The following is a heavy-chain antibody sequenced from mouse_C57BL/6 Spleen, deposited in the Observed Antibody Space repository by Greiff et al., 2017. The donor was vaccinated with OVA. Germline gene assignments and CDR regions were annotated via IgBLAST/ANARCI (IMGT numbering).Heavy chain of an antibody. Sequence: QVQLQQPGAELVKPGASVKLSCEASGYTFTSYWMHWVKQRPGRGLEWIGRIDPNSGGTKYNEKFKSKATLTVDKPSSTAYMQLSSLTSEDSAVYYCARSWGRTVVDPGYFDYWGQGTTLTVSS. CDR2: IDPNSGGT. V-gene: IGHV1-72*01. CDR1: GYTFTSYW. D-gene: IGHD1-1*01. J-gene: IGHJ2*01. CDR3: ARSWGRTVVDPGYFDY.